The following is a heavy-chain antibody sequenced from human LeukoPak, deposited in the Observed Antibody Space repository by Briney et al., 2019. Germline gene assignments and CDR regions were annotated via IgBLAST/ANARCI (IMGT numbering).Heavy chain of an antibody. J-gene: IGHJ4*02. CDR1: GYVFTNYW. V-gene: IGHV5-51*01. Sequence: GESLKISCKGSGYVFTNYWIGWVRQMPGKGLEWMGIIYPGDSDIRYSPSFQGQVTISAGKSISTAYLQWSSLKASDTAMYYCARRVGASQRGFDYWGQGTLVTVSS. D-gene: IGHD1-26*01. CDR3: ARRVGASQRGFDY. CDR2: IYPGDSDI.